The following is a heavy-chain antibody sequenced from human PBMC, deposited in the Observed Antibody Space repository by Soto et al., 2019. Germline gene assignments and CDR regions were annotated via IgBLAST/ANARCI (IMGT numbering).Heavy chain of an antibody. J-gene: IGHJ4*02. CDR2: ISAYTGNT. D-gene: IGHD5-18*01. CDR1: GYAFANYG. V-gene: IGHV1-18*01. Sequence: ASVKVSCKASGYAFANYGPGWVRQAPGQGLEWVGWISAYTGNTNFAQKLQGRVTMTTDTSTSTAYLELRSLRSDDTAVYYCARDQEYTYGEYYFDYWGQGTLVTVSS. CDR3: ARDQEYTYGEYYFDY.